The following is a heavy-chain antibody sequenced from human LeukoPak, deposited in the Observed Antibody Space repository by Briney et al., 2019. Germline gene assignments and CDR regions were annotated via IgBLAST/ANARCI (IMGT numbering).Heavy chain of an antibody. D-gene: IGHD5-12*01. Sequence: SETLSLTCAVYGGSFSGYDWSWVRQPPGKGLEWIGEINHSGSTNYNPSLKSRVTISVDTSKNQFSLKLSSVTAADTAVYYCARGGPATAYDYWGQGTLVTVSS. J-gene: IGHJ4*02. CDR1: GGSFSGYD. CDR2: INHSGST. CDR3: ARGGPATAYDY. V-gene: IGHV4-34*01.